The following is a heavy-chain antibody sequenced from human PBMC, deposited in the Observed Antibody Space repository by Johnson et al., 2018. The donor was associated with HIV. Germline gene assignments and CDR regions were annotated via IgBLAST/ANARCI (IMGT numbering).Heavy chain of an antibody. J-gene: IGHJ3*02. Sequence: VQLVESGGGLVQPGGSLRLSCAASGFTFNSSWMYWVRQAPGKGLVWVSRINSDGSSTSYADSVKGRFTISRDNAKNTVYLQMNSLRAEDTAVYYCTRGTSCWFNDAFDIWGQGTMVTVSS. D-gene: IGHD6-19*01. CDR1: GFTFNSSW. V-gene: IGHV3-74*01. CDR3: TRGTSCWFNDAFDI. CDR2: INSDGSST.